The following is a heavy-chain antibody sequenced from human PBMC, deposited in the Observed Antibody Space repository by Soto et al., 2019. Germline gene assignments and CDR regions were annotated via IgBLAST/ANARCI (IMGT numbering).Heavy chain of an antibody. CDR2: IYPGDSDT. J-gene: IGHJ4*02. V-gene: IGHV5-51*01. CDR1: GYNFASYW. D-gene: IGHD4-17*01. Sequence: PGESQKISSKGSGYNFASYWIGWVRQMPGKGLEWMGIIYPGDSDTRYSPSFQGQVTISRDNAENSVYLEMESLRDEDTALYYCARDVDADFRTDFDYWGRGTLVTVSS. CDR3: ARDVDADFRTDFDY.